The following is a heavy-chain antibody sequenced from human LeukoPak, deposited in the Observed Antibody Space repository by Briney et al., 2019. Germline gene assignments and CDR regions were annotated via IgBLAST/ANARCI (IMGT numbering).Heavy chain of an antibody. J-gene: IGHJ4*02. Sequence: KSGGSLRLSCAASGFTFSSHGMCWVRQAPGRGLEWVSSISIGGDTTYSDSVKGRFTISRDNSKNTLYPQLDSLRAEDTAIYYCAKEIRPNDCWGQGTLVTVSS. V-gene: IGHV3-23*01. CDR1: GFTFSSHG. D-gene: IGHD4-17*01. CDR2: ISIGGDTT. CDR3: AKEIRPNDC.